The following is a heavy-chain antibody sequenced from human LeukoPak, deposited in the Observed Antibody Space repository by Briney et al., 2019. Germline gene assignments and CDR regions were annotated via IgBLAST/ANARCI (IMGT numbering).Heavy chain of an antibody. V-gene: IGHV1-69*06. D-gene: IGHD3-9*01. CDR1: GGTFTSYA. J-gene: IGHJ4*02. CDR3: ARTNRYFDWLFFFDY. Sequence: SVKVTCKASGGTFTSYAISWVRQAPGQGLEWMGGIIPIFGTANYAQKFQGRVTITADKSTSTAYMELSSLRSEDTAVYYCARTNRYFDWLFFFDYWGQGTLVTVSS. CDR2: IIPIFGTA.